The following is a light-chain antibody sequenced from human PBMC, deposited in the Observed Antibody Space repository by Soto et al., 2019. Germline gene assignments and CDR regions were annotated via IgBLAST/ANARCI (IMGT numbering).Light chain of an antibody. J-gene: IGLJ3*02. V-gene: IGLV1-47*02. CDR2: TSN. Sequence: QSVLTQPLSSSGTPGQTVTISCSGTNSNIGTHYVSWYQHFPGTAPKLLLYTSNQRPSRVPDRFSGSKSGTSASLAISGLRSEDEADYYWAAWDDSLSGRVFCGGTKVTVL. CDR3: AAWDDSLSGRV. CDR1: NSNIGTHY.